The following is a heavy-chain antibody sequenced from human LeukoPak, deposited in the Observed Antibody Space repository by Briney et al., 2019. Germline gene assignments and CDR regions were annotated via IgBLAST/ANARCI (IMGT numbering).Heavy chain of an antibody. CDR1: GGSFSGYY. J-gene: IGHJ6*02. CDR2: INHSGST. V-gene: IGHV4-34*01. D-gene: IGHD2-15*01. Sequence: SETLSLTCAAYGGSFSGYYWSWIRQPPGKGLEWIGEINHSGSTNYNPSLKSRVTISVDTSKNQFSLKLSSVTAADTTVYYCARSGGSDYYYGMDVWGQGTTVTVSS. CDR3: ARSGGSDYYYGMDV.